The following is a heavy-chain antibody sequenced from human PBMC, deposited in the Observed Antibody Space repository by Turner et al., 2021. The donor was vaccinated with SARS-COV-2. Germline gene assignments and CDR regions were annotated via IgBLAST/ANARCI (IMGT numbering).Heavy chain of an antibody. CDR2: IYYRGST. J-gene: IGHJ5*02. V-gene: IGHV4-39*01. Sequence: QLQLQESGPGLVKPSETLSLSCTVSGDSISSDNYYWGWIRQPPGKGLAWIGSIYYRGSTNYNPSLKSRVTISVDTSKNQFSLRLSSLTAADTAVYYCASHYYYDSSGPSNWFDPWGQGTLVTVSS. CDR1: GDSISSDNYY. CDR3: ASHYYYDSSGPSNWFDP. D-gene: IGHD3-22*01.